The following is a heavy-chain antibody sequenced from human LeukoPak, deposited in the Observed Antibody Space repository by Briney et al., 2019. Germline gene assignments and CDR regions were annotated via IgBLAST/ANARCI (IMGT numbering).Heavy chain of an antibody. V-gene: IGHV3-23*01. J-gene: IGHJ4*02. CDR2: SGSGGST. CDR3: AYCSAGRCSGSPVDY. D-gene: IGHD2-15*01. CDR1: GFTFITYA. Sequence: GGSLRLSCTASGFTFITYAMYWVRQAPGEGLEWVSSSGSGGSTYYADSVKDRFTISRDNSKNTRYLQMNSLRAEDTAVYYCAYCSAGRCSGSPVDYWGQGTQVPVSS.